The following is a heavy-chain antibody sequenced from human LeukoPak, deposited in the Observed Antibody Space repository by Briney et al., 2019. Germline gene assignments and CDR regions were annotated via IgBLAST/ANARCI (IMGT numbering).Heavy chain of an antibody. Sequence: SSETLSLTCTVSGGSISPYYWSWIRQPPGMGLEWIGYIYYSGSTNYNPSLKSRVTISLDTSKNQFSLKLSSVTAADTAVYYCATHHYYDSSGYYYAPEGFDYWGQGTLVTVSS. CDR1: GGSISPYY. V-gene: IGHV4-59*12. J-gene: IGHJ4*02. CDR3: ATHHYYDSSGYYYAPEGFDY. D-gene: IGHD3-22*01. CDR2: IYYSGST.